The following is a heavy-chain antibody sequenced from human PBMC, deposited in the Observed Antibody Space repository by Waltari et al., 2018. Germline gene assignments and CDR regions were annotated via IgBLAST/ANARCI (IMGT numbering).Heavy chain of an antibody. J-gene: IGHJ5*02. V-gene: IGHV3-21*03. CDR3: TRDLYGSGGDWFDP. CDR1: GLRYSDYD. CDR2: IGGTHSNI. Sequence: EERLVESGGGLVKPGGSLRRSCVASGLRYSDYDRNWVRQAPGTGLEWLSSIGGTHSNIFYAESVRGRFTVSRDNSKNSLYLEMSNVRAEDTGLYYCTRDLYGSGGDWFDPWGQGTLVTVSS. D-gene: IGHD3-10*01.